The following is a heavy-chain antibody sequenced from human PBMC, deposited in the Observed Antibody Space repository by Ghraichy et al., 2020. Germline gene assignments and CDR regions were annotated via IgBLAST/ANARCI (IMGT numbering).Heavy chain of an antibody. CDR2: ISSDGNRV. J-gene: IGHJ4*02. V-gene: IGHV3-64*02. CDR1: GFTFSNHA. D-gene: IGHD2-8*02. Sequence: RSLRLSCAASGFTFSNHAMHWVRQAPGKGLESLSAISSDGNRVYYADSVRGRFTISRDNSKNTLYFQMGSLTPEDTAVYFCAGWTGVVYDYWGQGTLVTVSS. CDR3: AGWTGVVYDY.